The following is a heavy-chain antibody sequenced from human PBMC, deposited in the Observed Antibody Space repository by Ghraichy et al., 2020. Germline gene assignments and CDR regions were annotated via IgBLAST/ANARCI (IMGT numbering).Heavy chain of an antibody. CDR2: MYYSGNS. CDR3: ASTGGGSYFGAFDI. V-gene: IGHV4-39*01. CDR1: GGSIRSSSYY. J-gene: IGHJ3*02. Sequence: SETLSLTCTVSGGSIRSSSYYWCWIRQPPGKGLEWIGSMYYSGNSYYNPSLKSRVTISVDTSKNQFSLKLSSVTAADTAVYYCASTGGGSYFGAFDIWGQGTMVTVSS. D-gene: IGHD1-26*01.